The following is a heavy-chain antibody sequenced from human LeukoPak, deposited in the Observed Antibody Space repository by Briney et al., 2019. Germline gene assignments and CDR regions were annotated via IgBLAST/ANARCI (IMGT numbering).Heavy chain of an antibody. J-gene: IGHJ5*02. CDR1: GYTFTSYG. Sequence: GASVKVSCKASGYTFTSYGISWVRQAPGQGLEWMGWISAYNGNTNYAQKLQGRVTMTTDTSTSTAYMELRSLRSDDTAVYYCARVTNYYGSSGYYYAGRLFDPWGQGTLVTVSS. D-gene: IGHD3-22*01. CDR2: ISAYNGNT. CDR3: ARVTNYYGSSGYYYAGRLFDP. V-gene: IGHV1-18*01.